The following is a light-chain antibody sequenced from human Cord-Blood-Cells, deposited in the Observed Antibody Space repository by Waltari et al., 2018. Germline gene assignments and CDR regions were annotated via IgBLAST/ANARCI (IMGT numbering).Light chain of an antibody. V-gene: IGLV1-40*01. J-gene: IGLJ1*01. CDR3: QSYDSSLSGYV. Sequence: QPLLPQPPSVPVAPGQSVTISCTGSRRNIEAGYDVHWYQQRPGTAPKLLIYGNSNRPSGVPDRFSGSKSGTSASLAITGLQAEDEADYYCQSYDSSLSGYVFGTGTKVTVL. CDR1: RRNIEAGYD. CDR2: GNS.